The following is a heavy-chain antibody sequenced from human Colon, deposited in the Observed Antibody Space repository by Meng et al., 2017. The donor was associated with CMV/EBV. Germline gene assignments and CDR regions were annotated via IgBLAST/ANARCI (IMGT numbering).Heavy chain of an antibody. CDR2: IGSTGSGI. CDR3: TRDRLEGDFSGPGF. V-gene: IGHV3-21*01. D-gene: IGHD3-16*02. CDR1: GFSFSRYS. Sequence: GESLKISYAASGFSFSRYSMNWLRQAPGKGLEWVSSIGSTGSGIYYPDSVKGRFTISRDNARNALYLEMSSLRAEDTAVYYCTRDRLEGDFSGPGFWGQGTLVTVSS. J-gene: IGHJ4*02.